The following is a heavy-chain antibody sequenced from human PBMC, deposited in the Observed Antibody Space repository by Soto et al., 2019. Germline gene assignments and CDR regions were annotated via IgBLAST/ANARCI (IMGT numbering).Heavy chain of an antibody. V-gene: IGHV3-30*18. J-gene: IGHJ4*02. CDR3: AKDLKVAAAGYFFDH. Sequence: XESLRLSCAASGFIFSNYGMHWVRQAPGKGLEWVSVIANDGGDKKYANSVKGRFTISRENAKNTMYLQMNSLRAEDTAVYYCAKDLKVAAAGYFFDHWGRGTLVTVSS. CDR2: IANDGGDK. CDR1: GFIFSNYG. D-gene: IGHD6-13*01.